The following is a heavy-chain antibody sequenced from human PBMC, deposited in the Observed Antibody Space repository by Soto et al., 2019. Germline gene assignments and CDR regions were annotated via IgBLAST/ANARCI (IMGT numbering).Heavy chain of an antibody. D-gene: IGHD6-19*01. CDR3: ARVAVGLDY. Sequence: ASVKVSCTASGYTFTSYGISWVRQAPGQGPEWMGIINPSDGGTSYAQKFQGRVTMTRDTSTSTVYMELSSLRSEDTAVYYCARVAVGLDYWGQGTLVTVSS. CDR1: GYTFTSYG. J-gene: IGHJ4*02. V-gene: IGHV1-46*01. CDR2: INPSDGGT.